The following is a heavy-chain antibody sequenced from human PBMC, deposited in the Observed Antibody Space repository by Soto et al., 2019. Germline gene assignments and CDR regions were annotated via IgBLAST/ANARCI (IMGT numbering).Heavy chain of an antibody. CDR1: GFTFSSYD. J-gene: IGHJ4*02. Sequence: EVQLLESGGGLVQPGGSLRLSCAASGFTFSSYDMSWVRQAPGKGLEWVSAISGSGGSTYYADSVEGRFTISRDDSKNTLYLQMNSLRAEDTAVYYCAKAVAGYFDYWCQGTLVTVSS. CDR2: ISGSGGST. D-gene: IGHD6-19*01. CDR3: AKAVAGYFDY. V-gene: IGHV3-23*01.